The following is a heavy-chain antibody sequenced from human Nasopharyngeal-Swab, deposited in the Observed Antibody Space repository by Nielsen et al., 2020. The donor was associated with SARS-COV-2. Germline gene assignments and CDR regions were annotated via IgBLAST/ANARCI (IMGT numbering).Heavy chain of an antibody. D-gene: IGHD6-19*01. V-gene: IGHV3-30*18. Sequence: GGPLRLPCAASGFTFSSYGMHWVRQAPGKGLEWVAVISYDGSNKYYADSVKGRFTISRDNSKNTLYLQMNSLRAEDTAVYYCAKEGIAVAAGSWFDPWGQGTLVTVSS. J-gene: IGHJ5*02. CDR3: AKEGIAVAAGSWFDP. CDR1: GFTFSSYG. CDR2: ISYDGSNK.